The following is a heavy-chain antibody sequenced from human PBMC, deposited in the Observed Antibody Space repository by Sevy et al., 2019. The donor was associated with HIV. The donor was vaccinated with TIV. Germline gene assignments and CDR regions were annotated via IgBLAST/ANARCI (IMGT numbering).Heavy chain of an antibody. Sequence: SETLSLTCTVSGGSINSKYWSWIRQPPGKGLEWIGYIYYSGSTNYNPSLKSRVTISVDTSKSQLSLKLSYVTAADTDVYYCARQMSLTGSEERPRLLDYFGYWGQGILVTVSS. CDR2: IYYSGST. J-gene: IGHJ4*02. V-gene: IGHV4-59*08. CDR3: ARQMSLTGSEERPRLLDYFGY. CDR1: GGSINSKY. D-gene: IGHD2-8*02.